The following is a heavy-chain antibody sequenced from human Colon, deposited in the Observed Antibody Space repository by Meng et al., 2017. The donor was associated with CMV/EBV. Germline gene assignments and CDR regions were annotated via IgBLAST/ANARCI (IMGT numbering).Heavy chain of an antibody. V-gene: IGHV3-48*04. J-gene: IGHJ6*02. CDR3: ARLLYYGMDV. CDR2: ITKSRSPT. CDR1: GFTFSTYS. Sequence: GESLKISCVASGFTFSTYSMNWVRQAPGKGLEWVSYITKSRSPTNYADSVKGRFTISRDNAKNSLYLQMNSLRSEDTAVYYCARLLYYGMDVWGQGTTVTASS.